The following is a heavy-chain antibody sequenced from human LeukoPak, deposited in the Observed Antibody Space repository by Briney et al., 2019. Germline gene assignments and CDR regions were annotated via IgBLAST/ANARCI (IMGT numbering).Heavy chain of an antibody. J-gene: IGHJ4*02. V-gene: IGHV3-23*01. CDR3: AEDRGYYYDSSGYPDY. CDR2: MSSSGNTT. CDR1: GFTFSHYA. Sequence: HAGGSLRLSCAASGFTFSHYAIYWVRQAPGKGLEWVSGMSSSGNTTYYADSVKGRFTMSRDNSKNTPYLQMNSLRAEDTAVYYCAEDRGYYYDSSGYPDYWGQGTLVTVSS. D-gene: IGHD3-22*01.